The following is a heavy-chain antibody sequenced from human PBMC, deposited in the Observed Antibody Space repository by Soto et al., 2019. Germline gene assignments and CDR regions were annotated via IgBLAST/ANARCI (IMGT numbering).Heavy chain of an antibody. V-gene: IGHV3-33*01. Sequence: GGSLRLSCAASGFTFSSYGMHWVRQAPGKGLEWVAVIWYDGSNKYYADSVKGRFTISRDNSKNTLYLQMNSLRAEDTAVYYCARDRAYSSGWYFGGDAFDIWGQGTMVTVSS. D-gene: IGHD6-19*01. J-gene: IGHJ3*02. CDR1: GFTFSSYG. CDR3: ARDRAYSSGWYFGGDAFDI. CDR2: IWYDGSNK.